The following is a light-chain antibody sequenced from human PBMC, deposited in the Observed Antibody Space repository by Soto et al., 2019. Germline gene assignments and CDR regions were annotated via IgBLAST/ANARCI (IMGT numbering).Light chain of an antibody. CDR3: QQYGTSAGT. CDR2: GVS. CDR1: QSVGSSN. V-gene: IGKV3-20*01. Sequence: EIVLTQSPGTLSLSPGERATLSCRASQSVGSSNVAWYQQKPGQAPRLLISGVSSRVTGIPDRFSGSGSGTDFILTISRVEPEDFAVYYCQQYGTSAGTFGQGTKVDIK. J-gene: IGKJ1*01.